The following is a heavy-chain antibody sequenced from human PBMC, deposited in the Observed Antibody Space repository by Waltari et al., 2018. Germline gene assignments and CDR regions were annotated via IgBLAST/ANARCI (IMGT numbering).Heavy chain of an antibody. Sequence: EVQLLQSGTELKKPGSTVKISCQVSGYRFTDYYIHWVQQAPGKGPQWMGFVDPEDGETIYAERFQGRVTRTADTSTETAFMELSSLTSDDTAVYYCVTALGDRSSASRPFDVWGLGTLITVSS. CDR2: VDPEDGET. CDR3: VTALGDRSSASRPFDV. CDR1: GYRFTDYY. J-gene: IGHJ3*01. D-gene: IGHD3-10*01. V-gene: IGHV1-69-2*01.